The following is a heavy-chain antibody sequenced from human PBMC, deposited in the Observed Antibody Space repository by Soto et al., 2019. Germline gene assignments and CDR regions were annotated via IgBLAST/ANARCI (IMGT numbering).Heavy chain of an antibody. D-gene: IGHD3-3*01. CDR1: GDTFSRSA. V-gene: IGHV1-69*01. Sequence: QVQLVQSGAEVKKAGSSVKVSCKASGDTFSRSAFAWVRQAPGQGPEWMGGMMPVYGSANYAEKFRGSLTISADDSKSTIYMELSSLTSDDTGVYYCARGGGPIFGAVILQGRHGLDVWGQGTTVIVSS. CDR3: ARGGGPIFGAVILQGRHGLDV. CDR2: MMPVYGSA. J-gene: IGHJ6*02.